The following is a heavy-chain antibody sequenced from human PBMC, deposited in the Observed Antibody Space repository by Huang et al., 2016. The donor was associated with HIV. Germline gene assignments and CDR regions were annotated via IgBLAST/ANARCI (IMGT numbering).Heavy chain of an antibody. Sequence: QVQLVESGRGVVQPGRSLRLSCAASRFTFSNYAMDWVRQAPGKGLEWVAVISYDGSNKYYADSVKGRFTISRDNSKNTLYLQMNSLRAEDTAVYYCARDLWLRDLYYYYYMDVWGKGTTVTVSS. CDR1: RFTFSNYA. J-gene: IGHJ6*03. CDR3: ARDLWLRDLYYYYYMDV. V-gene: IGHV3-30-3*01. D-gene: IGHD5-12*01. CDR2: ISYDGSNK.